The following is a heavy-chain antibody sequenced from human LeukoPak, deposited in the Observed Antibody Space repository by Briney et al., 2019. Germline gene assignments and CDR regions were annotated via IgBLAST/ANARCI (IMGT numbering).Heavy chain of an antibody. CDR1: GYTFTGYY. Sequence: ASVKVSCXASGYTFTGYYMHWVRQAHGQGLERMARINPNSGGTNYAQKFQGRVTMTRDTSISTAYMELSRLRSDDTAVYYCARPYCSGGSCPPQWGQGTLVTVSS. J-gene: IGHJ4*02. D-gene: IGHD2-15*01. V-gene: IGHV1-2*06. CDR3: ARPYCSGGSCPPQ. CDR2: INPNSGGT.